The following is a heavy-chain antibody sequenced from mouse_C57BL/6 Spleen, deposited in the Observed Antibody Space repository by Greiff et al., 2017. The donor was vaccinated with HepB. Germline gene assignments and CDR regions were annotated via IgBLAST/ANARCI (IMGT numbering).Heavy chain of an antibody. J-gene: IGHJ2*01. CDR3: ARSHDYDNFDY. V-gene: IGHV1-64*01. D-gene: IGHD2-4*01. CDR2: IHPNSGST. CDR1: GYTFTSYW. Sequence: QVQLQQPGAELVKPGASVKLSCTASGYTFTSYWMHWVKQRPGQGLEWIGMIHPNSGSTNYNEKFKSKATLTVDKSSSTAYMQLSSLTSEDSAVYYCARSHDYDNFDYWGQGTTLTVSS.